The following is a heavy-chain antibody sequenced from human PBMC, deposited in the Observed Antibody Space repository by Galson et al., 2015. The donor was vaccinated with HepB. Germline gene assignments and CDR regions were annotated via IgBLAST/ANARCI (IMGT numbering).Heavy chain of an antibody. CDR2: INPSGGST. Sequence: SVKVSCKASGYTFTSYYMHWVRQAPGQGLEWMGIINPSGGSTSYAQKFQGRVTMTRDTSTSTVYMELSSLRSEDTAMYYCARDRGAADNPPEYFQHWGQGTLVTVSS. CDR3: ARDRGAADNPPEYFQH. D-gene: IGHD6-13*01. CDR1: GYTFTSYY. J-gene: IGHJ1*01. V-gene: IGHV1-46*01.